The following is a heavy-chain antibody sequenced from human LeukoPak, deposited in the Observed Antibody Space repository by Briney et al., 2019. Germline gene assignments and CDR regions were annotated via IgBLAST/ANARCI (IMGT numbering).Heavy chain of an antibody. Sequence: GGSLRLSCAASGFTFSDYYMGWIRQAPGKGLEWVAVISYDGSNKYYADSVKGRFTISRDNSKNTLYLQMNSLRAKDTAVYYCAKDHSSSRSFDYWGQGTLVTVSS. CDR3: AKDHSSSRSFDY. CDR1: GFTFSDYY. V-gene: IGHV3-30*18. D-gene: IGHD6-13*01. J-gene: IGHJ4*02. CDR2: ISYDGSNK.